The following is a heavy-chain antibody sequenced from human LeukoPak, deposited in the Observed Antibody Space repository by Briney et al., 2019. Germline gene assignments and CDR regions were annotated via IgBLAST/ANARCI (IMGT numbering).Heavy chain of an antibody. J-gene: IGHJ4*02. V-gene: IGHV3-21*01. Sequence: TGGSLRLSCAASGFTFSSYSMNWVRQAPGKGLEWVSSISSSSSYIYYADSVKGRFTISRDNAKNSLYLQMNSLRAEDTAVYYRAREGIAAAGIDYWGQGTLVTVSS. CDR3: AREGIAAAGIDY. D-gene: IGHD6-13*01. CDR2: ISSSSSYI. CDR1: GFTFSSYS.